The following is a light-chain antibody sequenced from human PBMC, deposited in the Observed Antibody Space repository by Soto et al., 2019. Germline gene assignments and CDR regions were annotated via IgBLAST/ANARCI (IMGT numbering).Light chain of an antibody. CDR1: QSVSSN. CDR2: GAS. CDR3: QQYNNWPYT. Sequence: EIVMTQSPATLSVSLGERATLSCRASQSVSSNLAWYQQKPGQAPRLLIYGASTRATGIPARFSRSGSGTEFTLTISSLQSEDFAVYYCQQYNNWPYTFGQGTKLEIK. J-gene: IGKJ2*01. V-gene: IGKV3-15*01.